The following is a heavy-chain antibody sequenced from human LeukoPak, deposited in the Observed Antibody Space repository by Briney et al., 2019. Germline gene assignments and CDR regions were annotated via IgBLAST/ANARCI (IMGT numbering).Heavy chain of an antibody. CDR2: INPNSGGT. J-gene: IGHJ4*02. V-gene: IGHV1-2*02. CDR1: GYTFTGYY. Sequence: EASVTVSCKASGYTFTGYYMHWVRQAPGQGLEWMGWINPNSGGTNYAQKFQGRVTMTRDTSISTAYMELSRLRSDDTAVYYCARAEHGMGYCSSTSCYVRPPPVITNWGQGTLVTVSS. D-gene: IGHD2-2*01. CDR3: ARAEHGMGYCSSTSCYVRPPPVITN.